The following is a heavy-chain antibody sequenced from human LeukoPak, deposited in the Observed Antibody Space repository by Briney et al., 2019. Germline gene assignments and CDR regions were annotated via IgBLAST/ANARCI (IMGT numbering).Heavy chain of an antibody. Sequence: GASVTVSCKVSGYTLTELSMDWVRQAPGEGLERMGGIDTEDGETMYAQTLEGRVTITEETSKDTAYMEVSRLRSEETAAYYCATVRASSGSYNYWVQGTLVTVSS. CDR2: IDTEDGET. CDR3: ATVRASSGSYNY. V-gene: IGHV1-24*01. J-gene: IGHJ4*02. D-gene: IGHD6-19*01. CDR1: GYTLTELS.